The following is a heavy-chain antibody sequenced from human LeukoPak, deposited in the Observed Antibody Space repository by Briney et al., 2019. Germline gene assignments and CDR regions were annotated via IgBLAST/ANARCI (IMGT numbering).Heavy chain of an antibody. CDR2: FRGSGGTT. Sequence: GGSLRLSCAASGFPFSNYAMTWVRQAPGRGVEWVSAFRGSGGTTNYANSVKGRFPSSRSNSKNTLYLQMNNLSVDDTAVYYCAKDGGLWVSAHWGDSWGRGTLVTVSS. CDR3: AKDGGLWVSAHWGDS. V-gene: IGHV3-23*01. CDR1: GFPFSNYA. J-gene: IGHJ4*02. D-gene: IGHD7-27*01.